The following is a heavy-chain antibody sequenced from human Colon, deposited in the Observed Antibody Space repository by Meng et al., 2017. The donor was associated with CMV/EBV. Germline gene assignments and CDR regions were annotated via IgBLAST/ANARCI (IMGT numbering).Heavy chain of an antibody. J-gene: IGHJ4*02. D-gene: IGHD2-2*01. V-gene: IGHV1-46*01. CDR1: GYTFTSYY. CDR2: INPSGGST. Sequence: ASVKFSCKASGYTFTSYYMHWVRQAPAQGLEWMGIINPSGGSTSYAQKFQGRVTMTRDTSTSTVYMELSSLRSEDTAVYYCASSGTSTHSYGFDYWGQGTLVTVSS. CDR3: ASSGTSTHSYGFDY.